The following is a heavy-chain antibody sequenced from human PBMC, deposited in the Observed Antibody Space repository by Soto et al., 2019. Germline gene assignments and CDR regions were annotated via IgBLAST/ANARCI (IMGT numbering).Heavy chain of an antibody. V-gene: IGHV5-51*01. D-gene: IGHD3-22*01. CDR1: GYSFNSYW. Sequence: GEYLKISCKGSGYSFNSYWIGWVRQMPGKGLEWMGIIYPGDSDTRNSPSFQGQVTISADKSISTDYLQWSSLKASDTAMYYCARLHYYDSSDPYLDCLGQGTLVAVAS. CDR3: ARLHYYDSSDPYLDC. J-gene: IGHJ4*02. CDR2: IYPGDSDT.